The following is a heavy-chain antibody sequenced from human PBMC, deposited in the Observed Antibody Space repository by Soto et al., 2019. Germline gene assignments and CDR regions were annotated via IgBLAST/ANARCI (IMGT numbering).Heavy chain of an antibody. CDR2: ISSNGGST. V-gene: IGHV3-64*04. D-gene: IGHD5-12*01. J-gene: IGHJ3*02. Sequence: GGSLMLSCSASGFTFSSYAMHWVRQAPGKGLEYVSAISSNGGSTYYADSVKGRFTISRDNSKNTLYLQMNSLRAEDTAVYYCAKDRYSPLAATIDAFDIWGQGTMVTVSS. CDR1: GFTFSSYA. CDR3: AKDRYSPLAATIDAFDI.